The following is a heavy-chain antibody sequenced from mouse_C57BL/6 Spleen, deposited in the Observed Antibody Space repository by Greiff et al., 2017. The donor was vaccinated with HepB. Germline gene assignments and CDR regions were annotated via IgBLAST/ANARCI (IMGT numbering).Heavy chain of an antibody. D-gene: IGHD1-1*01. Sequence: DVHLVESGGGLVQPGGSLSLSCAASGFTFTDYYMSWVRQPPGKALEWLGFIRNKANGYTTEYSATVKGRFTISRDNSQSILYLQMNALRAEDSATYYCARYGYYYGSSYRAMDYWGQGTSVTVSS. CDR2: IRNKANGYTT. J-gene: IGHJ4*01. CDR1: GFTFTDYY. V-gene: IGHV7-3*01. CDR3: ARYGYYYGSSYRAMDY.